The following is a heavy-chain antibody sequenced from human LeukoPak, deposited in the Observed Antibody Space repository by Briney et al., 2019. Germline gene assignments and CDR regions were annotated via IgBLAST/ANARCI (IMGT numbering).Heavy chain of an antibody. CDR3: ARGDCSGGSCYADKKNWFDP. D-gene: IGHD2-15*01. J-gene: IGHJ5*02. CDR1: GGSISSSSYY. Sequence: SETLSLTCTVSGGSISSSSYYWGWIRQPPGKGLEWIGSIYYSGSTYYNPSLKSRVTISVDTSKNQFSLKLSSVTAADTAVYYCARGDCSGGSCYADKKNWFDPWGQGTLVTVSS. V-gene: IGHV4-39*07. CDR2: IYYSGST.